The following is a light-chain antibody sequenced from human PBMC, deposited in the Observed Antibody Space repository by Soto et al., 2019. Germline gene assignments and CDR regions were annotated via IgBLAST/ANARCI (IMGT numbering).Light chain of an antibody. J-gene: IGLJ1*01. CDR2: TVS. Sequence: QSALTQPASVSGSPGQSITISCTGTSSDVGANIFVSWYQQPPGKVPKLMIYTVSSRPSGVSQRFSGSKSGNTASLTISGLQAEDEADYYCSSFTTDSTYVFGTGTKVTVL. V-gene: IGLV2-14*01. CDR1: SSDVGANIF. CDR3: SSFTTDSTYV.